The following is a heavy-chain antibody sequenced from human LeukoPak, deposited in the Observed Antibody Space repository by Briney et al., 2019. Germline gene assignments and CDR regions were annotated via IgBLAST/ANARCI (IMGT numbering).Heavy chain of an antibody. CDR1: GGSISSGDYY. CDR2: IYHSGST. V-gene: IGHV4-30-2*01. Sequence: SETLSLTCTVSGGSISSGDYYWSWIRQPPGKGLEWIGYIYHSGSTYYNPSLKSRVTISVDRSKNQFSLKLSSVTAADTAVYYCARSSYGDYGDFAYWGQGTLVTVSS. J-gene: IGHJ4*02. D-gene: IGHD4-17*01. CDR3: ARSSYGDYGDFAY.